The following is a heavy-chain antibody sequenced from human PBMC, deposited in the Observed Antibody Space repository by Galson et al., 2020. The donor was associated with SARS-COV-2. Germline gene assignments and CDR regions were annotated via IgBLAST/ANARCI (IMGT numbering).Heavy chain of an antibody. J-gene: IGHJ4*02. CDR2: ISSISSTI. CDR3: FPLGYCSGGSCYPDY. Sequence: GGSLRLSCAASGFTFSSYSMNWVRQAPGKGLEWVSYISSISSTIYYADSVKGRFTISRDNAKNSLYLQMNSLRAEDTAVYYCFPLGYCSGGSCYPDYWGQGTLVTVSS. CDR1: GFTFSSYS. D-gene: IGHD2-15*01. V-gene: IGHV3-48*01.